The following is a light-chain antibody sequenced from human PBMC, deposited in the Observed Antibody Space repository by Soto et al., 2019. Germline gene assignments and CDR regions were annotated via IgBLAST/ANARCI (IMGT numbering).Light chain of an antibody. V-gene: IGKV1-8*01. CDR3: QHYYTYPWT. J-gene: IGKJ1*01. CDR2: AAS. CDR1: QDIGDL. Sequence: AIRMTQSPSSLSASTGDRVTITCRASQDIGDLLVWYQQTPGKAPKVLIHAASTLQGGVSSRFSGTRSGTDFTLTINSLQPEDFATYYCQHYYTYPWTFGQGTKVEV.